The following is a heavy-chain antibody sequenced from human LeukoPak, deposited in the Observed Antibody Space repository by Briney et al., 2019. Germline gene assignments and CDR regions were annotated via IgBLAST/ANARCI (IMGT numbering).Heavy chain of an antibody. CDR3: ARGNLYDSSGGYSYSNWIDT. J-gene: IGHJ5*02. D-gene: IGHD3-22*01. CDR1: GYTFTNYY. V-gene: IGHV1-46*01. CDR2: INPFDGST. Sequence: GASVKVSCKASGYTFTNYYMHWVRQAPGQGLEWMGIINPFDGSTNYAQKFQGRVTMTRETSTSTVYMELSSLRSEDTAVYYCARGNLYDSSGGYSYSNWIDTWGQGTLVTVSS.